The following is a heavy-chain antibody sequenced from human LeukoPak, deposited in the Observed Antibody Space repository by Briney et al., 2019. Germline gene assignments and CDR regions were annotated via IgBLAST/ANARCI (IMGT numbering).Heavy chain of an antibody. CDR2: IYYSGST. V-gene: IGHV4-59*01. CDR3: ASSYYYGSGSYYGLVYFDY. CDR1: GGSISSYY. J-gene: IGHJ4*02. Sequence: KPSETLSLTCTVSGGSISSYYWSWIRQPPGKGLEWLGYIYYSGSTNYNPSLKSRVTISVDTSKNQFSLKLSSVTAADTAVYYCASSYYYGSGSYYGLVYFDYWGQGTLVTVSS. D-gene: IGHD3-10*01.